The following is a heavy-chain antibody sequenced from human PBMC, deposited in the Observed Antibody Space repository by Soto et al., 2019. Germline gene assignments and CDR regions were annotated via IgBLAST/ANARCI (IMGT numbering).Heavy chain of an antibody. J-gene: IGHJ4*02. CDR3: TRGPQITDF. CDR2: ISPGGHII. V-gene: IGHV3-11*01. CDR1: GFSLRDYY. Sequence: SLRLSCAASGFSLRDYYMNWIRPAPGKGLELLSYISPGGHIIHYADPVKGTIIVYRDNAKNSLYLNMISLRAKDTAEYYCTRGPQITDFWGQGTLVTVSS.